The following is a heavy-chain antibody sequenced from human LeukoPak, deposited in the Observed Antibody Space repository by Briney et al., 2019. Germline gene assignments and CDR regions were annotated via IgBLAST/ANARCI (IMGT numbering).Heavy chain of an antibody. CDR1: GGSISSSSYY. J-gene: IGHJ4*02. Sequence: SETLSLTCTVSGGSISSSSYYWGWIRQPPGKGLEWIGSIYYSGSTYYNPSLKSRVTISVDTSKNQFSLKLSSVTAADTAVCYCARKWPGKQSVLDYRGQGTLVTVSS. V-gene: IGHV4-39*01. D-gene: IGHD3-10*01. CDR3: ARKWPGKQSVLDY. CDR2: IYYSGST.